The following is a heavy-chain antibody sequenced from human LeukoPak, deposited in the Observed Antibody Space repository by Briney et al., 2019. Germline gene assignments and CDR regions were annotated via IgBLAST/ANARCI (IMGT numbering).Heavy chain of an antibody. D-gene: IGHD1-26*01. CDR1: GFTFSYYW. Sequence: GGSLRLSCAASGFTFSYYWMSWVRQAPGKGLEWVANIKQDGGEKYYVDSVKGRFTISRDNAKNSLYLQMNSLRVEDTAVYYCAKGGPPTGASPRPWDFNYWGQGTLVTVSS. CDR2: IKQDGGEK. J-gene: IGHJ4*02. V-gene: IGHV3-7*01. CDR3: AKGGPPTGASPRPWDFNY.